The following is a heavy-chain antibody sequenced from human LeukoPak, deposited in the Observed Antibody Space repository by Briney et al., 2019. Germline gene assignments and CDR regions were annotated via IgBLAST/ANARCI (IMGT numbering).Heavy chain of an antibody. V-gene: IGHV3-23*01. CDR3: AARPPIVTLGPVDY. Sequence: PGRSLTLSCAPSGFTFSNYAMGWVRQAPGKVREWVSTISGTGDSTFYEDSAKGRFTISRDNSKDTLYLQMNSLRVEDTAVYYCAARPPIVTLGPVDYWGQGTLVTVHS. J-gene: IGHJ4*02. CDR1: GFTFSNYA. CDR2: ISGTGDST. D-gene: IGHD4-11*01.